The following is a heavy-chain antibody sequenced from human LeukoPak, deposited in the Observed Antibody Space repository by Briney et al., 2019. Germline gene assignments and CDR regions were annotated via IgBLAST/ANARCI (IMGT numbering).Heavy chain of an antibody. Sequence: SGTLSLTCAVSGGSISSSNWWSWVRQPPGKGLEWIEEIYHSGSTNYNPSLKSRVTISVDKSKNQFSLKLSSVTAADTAVYYCARTYDSSGYYMGHAFDIWGQGTMVTVSS. V-gene: IGHV4-4*02. CDR1: GGSISSSNW. D-gene: IGHD3-22*01. CDR3: ARTYDSSGYYMGHAFDI. J-gene: IGHJ3*02. CDR2: IYHSGST.